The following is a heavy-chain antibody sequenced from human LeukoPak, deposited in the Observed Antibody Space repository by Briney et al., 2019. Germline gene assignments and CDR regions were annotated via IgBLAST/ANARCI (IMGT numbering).Heavy chain of an antibody. Sequence: ASVKVSCKASGYTFTSYYMHWVRQAPGQGLEWMGIINPSGGSISYAQKFQGRVTMTRDTSTSTVYMELSSLRSEDTAVYYCARAQYYYDSSGIAKKATPDYWGQGTLVTVSS. D-gene: IGHD3-22*01. CDR3: ARAQYYYDSSGIAKKATPDY. CDR2: INPSGGSI. J-gene: IGHJ4*02. V-gene: IGHV1-46*01. CDR1: GYTFTSYY.